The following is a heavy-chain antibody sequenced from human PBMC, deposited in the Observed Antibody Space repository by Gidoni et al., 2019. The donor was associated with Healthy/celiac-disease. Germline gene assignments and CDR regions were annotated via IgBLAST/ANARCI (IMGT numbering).Heavy chain of an antibody. CDR1: GFTFDDYA. CDR3: AKAVDYGEHFPAFDI. V-gene: IGHV3-9*01. D-gene: IGHD4-17*01. J-gene: IGHJ3*02. CDR2: ISWNSGSI. Sequence: EVQLVESGGGLVQPGRSLRLSCAASGFTFDDYAMHWVRQAPGKGLEWVSGISWNSGSIGYADSVKGRFTISRDNAKNSLYLQMNSLRAEDTALYHCAKAVDYGEHFPAFDIWGQGTMVTVSS.